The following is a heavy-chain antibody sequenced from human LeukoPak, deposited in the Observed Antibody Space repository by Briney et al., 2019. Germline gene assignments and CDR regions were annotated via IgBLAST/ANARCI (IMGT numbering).Heavy chain of an antibody. CDR3: ARRGSGWYLSSNNWFNP. Sequence: GESLKISCKGSGYSFTSYWIGWVRQMPGKGLEWMGIIYPGDSDTRYSPSFQGQVTISADKSISTAYLQWSGLKASDTAMYYCARRGSGWYLSSNNWFNPWGQGTLVTVSS. V-gene: IGHV5-51*01. CDR2: IYPGDSDT. J-gene: IGHJ5*02. D-gene: IGHD6-19*01. CDR1: GYSFTSYW.